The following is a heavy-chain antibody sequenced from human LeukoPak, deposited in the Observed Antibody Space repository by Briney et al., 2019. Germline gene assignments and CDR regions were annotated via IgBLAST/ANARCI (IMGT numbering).Heavy chain of an antibody. J-gene: IGHJ4*02. CDR3: AKDLSGYYDSSGTD. D-gene: IGHD3-22*01. Sequence: PGGSLRLSCAASGFSFSSYAMNWVRQAPGKGLEWVSGISGSGGSTYYADSVKGRFTISRDNSKNTLYLQMNSLRAEDTAVYYCAKDLSGYYDSSGTDWGQGTLVTVSS. CDR2: ISGSGGST. CDR1: GFSFSSYA. V-gene: IGHV3-23*01.